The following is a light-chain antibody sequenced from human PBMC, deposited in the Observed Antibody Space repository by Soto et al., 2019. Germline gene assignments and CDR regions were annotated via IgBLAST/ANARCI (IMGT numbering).Light chain of an antibody. Sequence: QSALTQPASVSGSPGQSITISCTGTSSDVGGYNYVSWYQQHPGKAPKLMIYEVSNRPSGVSNRFSGSKSGNTASLTISGLQAEDEADYYRRSYTSSSTPVVFGGGTKLTVL. CDR2: EVS. V-gene: IGLV2-14*01. CDR3: RSYTSSSTPVV. CDR1: SSDVGGYNY. J-gene: IGLJ2*01.